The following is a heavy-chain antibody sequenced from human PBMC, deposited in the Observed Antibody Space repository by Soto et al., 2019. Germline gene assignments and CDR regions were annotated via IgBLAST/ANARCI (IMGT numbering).Heavy chain of an antibody. CDR3: ARDRYYYDSSGSATTGRGMDV. V-gene: IGHV3-33*01. CDR2: IWYDGSNK. CDR1: GFTFSSYG. Sequence: QVQLVESGGGVVQPGRSLRLSCAASGFTFSSYGMHWVRQAPGKGLEWVAVIWYDGSNKYYADSVKGRFTISRDNSKXXLXLXXNSLRAEDTAVYYCARDRYYYDSSGSATTGRGMDVWGQGTTVTVSS. D-gene: IGHD3-22*01. J-gene: IGHJ6*02.